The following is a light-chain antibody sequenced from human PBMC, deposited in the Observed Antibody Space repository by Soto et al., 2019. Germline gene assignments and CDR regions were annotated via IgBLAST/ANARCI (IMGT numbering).Light chain of an antibody. J-gene: IGLJ3*02. CDR2: EVS. V-gene: IGLV2-8*01. CDR1: SSDVGGYNY. CDR3: SSYGGSNRWV. Sequence: QSALTQPPSASGSPGQSVTISCTGTSSDVGGYNYVSWYQQHPGTAPTLMIYEVSKRPSGVPDRFSACKSGNTASLTVSGLQAEDEADYYCSSYGGSNRWVFGGGTKLTVL.